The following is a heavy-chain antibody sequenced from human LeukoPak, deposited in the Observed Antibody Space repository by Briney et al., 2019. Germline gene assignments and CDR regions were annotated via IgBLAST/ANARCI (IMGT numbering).Heavy chain of an antibody. Sequence: SETLSLTCAVYGGSFSGYYWSWIRQPPGKGLEWIGEINHSGSTNYNPSLKSRVTISVDTSKNQFSLKLSSVTAADTAVYYCAREKQWLEIFDYWGQGTLVTVSS. CDR3: AREKQWLEIFDY. J-gene: IGHJ4*02. V-gene: IGHV4-34*01. CDR2: INHSGST. D-gene: IGHD6-19*01. CDR1: GGSFSGYY.